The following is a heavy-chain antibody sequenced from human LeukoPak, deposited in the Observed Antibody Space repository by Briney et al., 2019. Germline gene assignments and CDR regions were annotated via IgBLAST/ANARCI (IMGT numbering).Heavy chain of an antibody. CDR3: AKRAYDYSDWFDS. CDR2: VSGSGGTT. J-gene: IGHJ5*01. Sequence: GGSLRLSCAASGLTFSSYGMNWVRQAPGKGLEWVSTVSGSGGTTNYADSVKGRFTISRDNSKNTLYLQMNSLRVEDTAVYYCAKRAYDYSDWFDSWGHGTLVTVSS. D-gene: IGHD3-16*01. CDR1: GLTFSSYG. V-gene: IGHV3-23*01.